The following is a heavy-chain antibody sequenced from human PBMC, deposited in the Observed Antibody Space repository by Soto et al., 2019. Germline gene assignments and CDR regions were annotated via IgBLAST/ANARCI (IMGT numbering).Heavy chain of an antibody. D-gene: IGHD4-17*01. V-gene: IGHV3-30-3*01. CDR1: GFTFSSYA. Sequence: QVQLVESGGGVVQPGRSLRLSCAASGFTFSSYAMHWVRQAPGKGLEWVAVISYDGSNKYYADSVKGRFTISRDNSKNTLYLHMNSLRAEDTAVYYCARVGYGDHSLGYWGQGTLVTVSS. CDR3: ARVGYGDHSLGY. J-gene: IGHJ4*02. CDR2: ISYDGSNK.